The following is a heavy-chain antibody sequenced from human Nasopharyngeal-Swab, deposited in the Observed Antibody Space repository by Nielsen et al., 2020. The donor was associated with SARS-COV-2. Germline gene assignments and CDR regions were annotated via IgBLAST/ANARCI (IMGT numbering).Heavy chain of an antibody. CDR2: ISSNGGST. V-gene: IGHV3-64D*08. CDR3: ARDQGYSYGYYYYYGMDV. J-gene: IGHJ6*02. D-gene: IGHD5-18*01. Sequence: GESLKISCSASGFTFSSYAMHWVRQAPGKGLEYVSAISSNGGSTYYADSVKGRFTISRDNSKNTLYLQMSSLRAEDTAVYYCARDQGYSYGYYYYYGMDVWGQGTTVTVSS. CDR1: GFTFSSYA.